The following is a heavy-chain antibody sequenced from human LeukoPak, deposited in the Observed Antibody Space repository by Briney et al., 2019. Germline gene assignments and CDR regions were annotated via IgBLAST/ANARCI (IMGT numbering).Heavy chain of an antibody. V-gene: IGHV3-23*01. J-gene: IGHJ4*02. Sequence: GGSLRLSCAASGFTFSSYAMSWVRQAPGKGLEWVSAISGSGVSTYYADSVKGRFTISRDNSKNTLYLQMNSLRAEDTAVYYCAKGHRYCTSGNCNSAVDYWGQGTLVTVSS. CDR1: GFTFSSYA. CDR2: ISGSGVST. CDR3: AKGHRYCTSGNCNSAVDY. D-gene: IGHD2-15*01.